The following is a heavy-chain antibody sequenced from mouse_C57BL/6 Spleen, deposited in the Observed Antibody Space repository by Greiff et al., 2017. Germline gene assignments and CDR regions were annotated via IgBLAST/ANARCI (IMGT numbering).Heavy chain of an antibody. V-gene: IGHV5-17*01. CDR2: ISSGSSTI. CDR3: ARWGASTGAYYFDY. CDR1: GFTFSDYG. Sequence: EVKLVESGGGLVKPGGSLKLSCAASGFTFSDYGMHWVRQAPEKGLEWVAYISSGSSTIYYADTVKGRFTISRDNAKNTLFLQMTCLRSEDTAMYYCARWGASTGAYYFDYWGQGTTLTVSS. D-gene: IGHD4-1*02. J-gene: IGHJ2*01.